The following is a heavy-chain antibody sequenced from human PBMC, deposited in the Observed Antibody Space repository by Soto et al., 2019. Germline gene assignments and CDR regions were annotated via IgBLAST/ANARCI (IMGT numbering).Heavy chain of an antibody. J-gene: IGHJ6*02. V-gene: IGHV3-66*01. D-gene: IGHD3-10*01. CDR2: IYSSGST. CDR3: ARGSGSYAPTDV. Sequence: EVQMVESGGGLVQPGGSLRLSCAVSGFTVSTNYMSWVRQAPGKGLEWVSVIYSSGSTYYTESVKGRFTMSRDNSKNTLYLQMNSLRAEDMAVYYCARGSGSYAPTDVWGQGTTVTVSS. CDR1: GFTVSTNY.